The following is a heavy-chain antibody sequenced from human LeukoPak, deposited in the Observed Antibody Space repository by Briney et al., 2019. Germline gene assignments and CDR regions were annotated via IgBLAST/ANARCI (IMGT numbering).Heavy chain of an antibody. V-gene: IGHV3-30*02. Sequence: PGGSLRLSCAASGFTFSSYGMYWVRQAPGKGLEWVAFIQYDGSNKYYADSVKGRFTVSRDNSKNTLYLQMNNLRAEDTAVYYCARDPQRLNFFDDWGQGTLVTVSS. CDR2: IQYDGSNK. CDR3: ARDPQRLNFFDD. J-gene: IGHJ4*02. D-gene: IGHD2-8*01. CDR1: GFTFSSYG.